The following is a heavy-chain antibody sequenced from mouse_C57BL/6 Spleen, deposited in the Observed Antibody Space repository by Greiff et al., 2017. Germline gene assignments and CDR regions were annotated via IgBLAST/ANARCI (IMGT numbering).Heavy chain of an antibody. Sequence: EVNLVESGPELVKPGASVKISCKASGYSFTDYNMNWVKQSNGKSLEWIGVINPNYGTTSYNQKFKGKATLTVDQSSSTAYMQLNSLTSEDSAVYYCARSEGYSNTFAYWGQGTLVTVSA. CDR2: INPNYGTT. CDR1: GYSFTDYN. V-gene: IGHV1-39*01. D-gene: IGHD2-5*01. CDR3: ARSEGYSNTFAY. J-gene: IGHJ3*01.